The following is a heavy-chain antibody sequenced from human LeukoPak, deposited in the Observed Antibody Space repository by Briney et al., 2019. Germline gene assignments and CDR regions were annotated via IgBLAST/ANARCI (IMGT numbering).Heavy chain of an antibody. CDR1: GYTFTSYD. CDR2: MNPNSGNT. CDR3: ARDRMPAAIQARYYFDY. V-gene: IGHV1-8*02. J-gene: IGHJ4*02. Sequence: GASVKVSCKASGYTFTSYDINWVRQATGQGLEWMGWMNPNSGNTGYAQKFQGRVTMTRNTSISTAYMELSSLRSEDTAVYYCARDRMPAAIQARYYFDYWGQGTLVTVSS. D-gene: IGHD2-2*02.